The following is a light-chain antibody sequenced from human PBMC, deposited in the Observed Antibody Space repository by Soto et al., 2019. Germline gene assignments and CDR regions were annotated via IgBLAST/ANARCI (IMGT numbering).Light chain of an antibody. CDR1: QSVSSSY. CDR2: GAS. J-gene: IGKJ2*01. V-gene: IGKV3D-20*02. Sequence: EVVLTQSPVTLSLSPGERATLSCRASQSVSSSYLAWYQQKPGQAPRLLIYGASSRATGIPDRFSGSGSGTDFTLTISRLEPEDSAVYYCQQRSYWPPYTFGQGTKVDI. CDR3: QQRSYWPPYT.